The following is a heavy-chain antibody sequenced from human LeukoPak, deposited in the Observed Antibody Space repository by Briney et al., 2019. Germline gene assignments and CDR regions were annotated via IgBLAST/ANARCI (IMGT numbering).Heavy chain of an antibody. J-gene: IGHJ4*02. CDR1: GFTVSSNY. CDR3: TRVLWGGIDY. Sequence: GGSLRLSCAVSGFTVSSNYMSWVRQAPGKGLEWVSVIYSGGSTYYADSVKDRFTISRDNSKNTLHLQMNSLRAEDTAVYYCTRVLWGGIDYWGQGTLVTVSS. V-gene: IGHV3-66*01. D-gene: IGHD3-16*01. CDR2: IYSGGST.